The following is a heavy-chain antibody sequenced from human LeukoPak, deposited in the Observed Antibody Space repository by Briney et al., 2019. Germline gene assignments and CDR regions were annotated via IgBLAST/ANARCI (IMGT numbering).Heavy chain of an antibody. D-gene: IGHD3-10*01. CDR3: ARDSYYYGSGSPLFDY. Sequence: PSETLSLTCAVYGGSFSGYYWSWIRQPPGKGLEWIGEINHSGSTNYNPSLKSRVTISVDTSKNQFSLKLSSVTAADTAVYYCARDSYYYGSGSPLFDYWGQGTLVTVSS. CDR1: GGSFSGYY. V-gene: IGHV4-34*01. J-gene: IGHJ4*02. CDR2: INHSGST.